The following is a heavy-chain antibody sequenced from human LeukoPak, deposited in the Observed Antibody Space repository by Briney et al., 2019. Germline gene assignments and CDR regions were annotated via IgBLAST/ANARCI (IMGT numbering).Heavy chain of an antibody. D-gene: IGHD5-18*01. V-gene: IGHV3-21*01. CDR1: GFTLSSYS. CDR3: ARDQEIQPYYYYGMDV. Sequence: GGSLRLFCAASGFTLSSYSMNWVRQAPRKGLEGVSSIISSSSYIYYADSVKGRFTISRDNAKNSLYLQMNSLRAEDTAVYYCARDQEIQPYYYYGMDVWGQGTTVTVSS. CDR2: IISSSSYI. J-gene: IGHJ6*02.